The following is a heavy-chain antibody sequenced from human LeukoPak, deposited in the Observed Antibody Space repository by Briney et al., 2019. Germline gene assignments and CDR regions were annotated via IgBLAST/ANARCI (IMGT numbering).Heavy chain of an antibody. CDR3: ARGRNWNFVEGADY. Sequence: ASVKVSCKASGYTFTGYYMHWVRQAPGQGLEWMGWINPNSGGTNYAQKFQGRVTMTRDTSISTAYMELSRLRSDDTAVYYCARGRNWNFVEGADYWGQGTLVTVSS. V-gene: IGHV1-2*02. D-gene: IGHD1-7*01. CDR1: GYTFTGYY. J-gene: IGHJ4*02. CDR2: INPNSGGT.